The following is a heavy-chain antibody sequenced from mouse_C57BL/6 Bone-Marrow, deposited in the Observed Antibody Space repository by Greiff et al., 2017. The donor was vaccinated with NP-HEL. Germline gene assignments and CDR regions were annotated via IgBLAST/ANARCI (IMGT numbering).Heavy chain of an antibody. V-gene: IGHV6-3*01. Sequence: EVMLVESGGGLVQPGGSMKLSCVASGFTFSNYWMNWVRQSPEKGLEWVAQIRLKSDNYATHYAESVNGRFTISRDDSKSSVYLQMNNLSAEDTGIYYCTVYYGNYTSYAMDYWGQGTSVTVSS. D-gene: IGHD2-1*01. CDR3: TVYYGNYTSYAMDY. J-gene: IGHJ4*01. CDR1: GFTFSNYW. CDR2: IRLKSDNYAT.